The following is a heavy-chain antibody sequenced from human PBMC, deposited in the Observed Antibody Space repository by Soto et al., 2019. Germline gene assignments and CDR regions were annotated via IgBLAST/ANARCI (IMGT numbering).Heavy chain of an antibody. D-gene: IGHD3-3*01. J-gene: IGHJ4*02. V-gene: IGHV1-8*01. CDR2: MNPNSGNT. CDR1: GYTFTSYD. Sequence: QVQLVRSGAEVKKPGASVKVSCKASGYTFTSYDINWVRQATGQGLEWMGWMNPNSGNTGYAQKFQGRVTMTRNTSISTAYMELSSLRSEDTAVYYCAMGGYDFWSATFDYWGQGTLVTVSS. CDR3: AMGGYDFWSATFDY.